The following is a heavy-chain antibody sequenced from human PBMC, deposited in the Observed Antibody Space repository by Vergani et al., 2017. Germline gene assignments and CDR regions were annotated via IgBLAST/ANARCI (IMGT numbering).Heavy chain of an antibody. D-gene: IGHD5-12*01. CDR2: IYYSGSP. J-gene: IGHJ5*02. CDR3: ARLGYSGYDNSWFDP. V-gene: IGHV4-59*08. CDR1: GGSISNYY. Sequence: QVQLQESGPGPVKPSETLSLTCTVSGGSISNYYWSWIRQLPGKGLEWIGYIYYSGSPNYNPSLKSRVTMSVDTSKNQFSLKLSSVTAADTAGYYCARLGYSGYDNSWFDPWGQGTLVTVSS.